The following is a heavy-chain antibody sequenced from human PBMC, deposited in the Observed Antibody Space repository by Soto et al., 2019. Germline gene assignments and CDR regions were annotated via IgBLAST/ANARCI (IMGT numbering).Heavy chain of an antibody. CDR3: AKVQEFCGFNCYIVDS. Sequence: GGSLRLSCVASGFTFSNSAMSWVRHVPGKGLEWAAGISSSGGRTNYADSVKGRFAISRDNSKDTLYLQMNSLRAEDTALYYCAKVQEFCGFNCYIVDSWGQGVLVTVSS. V-gene: IGHV3-23*01. CDR2: ISSSGGRT. D-gene: IGHD2-21*02. J-gene: IGHJ4*02. CDR1: GFTFSNSA.